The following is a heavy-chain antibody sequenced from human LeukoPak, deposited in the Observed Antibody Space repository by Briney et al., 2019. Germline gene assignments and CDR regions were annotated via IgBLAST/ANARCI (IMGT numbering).Heavy chain of an antibody. CDR2: IYPGDSDT. D-gene: IGHD3-22*01. CDR1: GYIFTSYW. V-gene: IGHV5-51*01. Sequence: GESLKISCKGSGYIFTSYWIGWVRQMPGKGLEWMGIIYPGDSDTRYSPSFQGQVTISADKSISTAYLQWSSLKASDTAMYYCARRVDSSGYYQYYFDYWGREPWSPSPQ. CDR3: ARRVDSSGYYQYYFDY. J-gene: IGHJ4*02.